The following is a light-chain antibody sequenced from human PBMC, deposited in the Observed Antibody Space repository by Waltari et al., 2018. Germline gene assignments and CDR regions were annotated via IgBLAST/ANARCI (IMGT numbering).Light chain of an antibody. CDR3: QQYTTFVLT. Sequence: DIKMTQSPSTLSESVGDTGTITCRASQTIYNWLAWYQWKPGKAPKLLISEASTLESGVPSRFSGSGSGTAFTLTITSLQSDVYATYFCQQYTTFVLTFGGRTKVEI. J-gene: IGKJ4*01. CDR1: QTIYNW. V-gene: IGKV1-5*03. CDR2: EAS.